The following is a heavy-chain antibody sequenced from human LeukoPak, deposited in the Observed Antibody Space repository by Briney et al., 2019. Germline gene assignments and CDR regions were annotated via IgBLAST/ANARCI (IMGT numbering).Heavy chain of an antibody. CDR3: ARSGGAVAGTRVDY. Sequence: SETLSLTCTVSGYSISSGYYWGWIRQPPGKGLEWIALIYHSGTTYYNPALKSRVTISVDTSKNQFSLKLSSVTAADTAVYYCARSGGAVAGTRVDYWGQGTLVTVSS. V-gene: IGHV4-38-2*02. CDR1: GYSISSGYY. CDR2: IYHSGTT. J-gene: IGHJ4*02. D-gene: IGHD6-19*01.